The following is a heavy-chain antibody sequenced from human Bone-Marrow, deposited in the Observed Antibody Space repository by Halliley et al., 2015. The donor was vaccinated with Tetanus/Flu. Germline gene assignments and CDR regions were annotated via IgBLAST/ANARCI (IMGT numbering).Heavy chain of an antibody. D-gene: IGHD2-2*02. CDR1: GFTFSSSW. CDR3: LRDRPFSNCYNGGNWFVP. V-gene: IGHV3-74*03. J-gene: IGHJ5*02. Sequence: SLRLSCAASGFTFSSSWMHWVRQTPGKGLVWLSRINRDGTSPTYADSVKGRFIISRDNANNTLYLQMSSLRAEDTAVYYCLRDRPFSNCYNGGNWFVPWGQGTLVTVSS. CDR2: INRDGTSP.